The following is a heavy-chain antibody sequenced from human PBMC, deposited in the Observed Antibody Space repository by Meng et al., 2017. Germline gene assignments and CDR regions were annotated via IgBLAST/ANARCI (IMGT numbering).Heavy chain of an antibody. Sequence: GESRKIACAAAGFTFSSYSMNWVRQAPGKGLEWVSSISSSSSYIYYADSVKGRFTISRDNAKNSLYLQMNSLRAEDTAVYYCARVLSWESGSWYVWGQGTMVTVSS. V-gene: IGHV3-21*01. CDR2: ISSSSSYI. CDR1: GFTFSSYS. CDR3: ARVLSWESGSWYV. J-gene: IGHJ3*01. D-gene: IGHD6-13*01.